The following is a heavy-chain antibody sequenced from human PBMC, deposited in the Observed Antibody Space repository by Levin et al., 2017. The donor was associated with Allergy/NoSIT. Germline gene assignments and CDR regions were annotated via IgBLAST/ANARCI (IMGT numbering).Heavy chain of an antibody. CDR1: GYTFSSYD. D-gene: IGHD2-2*01. CDR3: ARAHLLYPHAFDI. CDR2: MNPNSGNT. J-gene: IGHJ3*02. V-gene: IGHV1-8*01. Sequence: GASVKVSCKAAGYTFSSYDINWVRQAPGQGLEWMGWMNPNSGNTVYAQEFLGRVTMTRIISMNTAYMEMTSLSSEDTAIYYCARAHLLYPHAFDIWGQGTMVTVSS.